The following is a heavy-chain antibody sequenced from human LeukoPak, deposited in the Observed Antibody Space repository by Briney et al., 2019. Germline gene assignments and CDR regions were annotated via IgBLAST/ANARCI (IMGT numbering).Heavy chain of an antibody. CDR3: ARSLRVATTFDY. V-gene: IGHV4-30-4*01. D-gene: IGHD5-12*01. CDR1: GGSISSGDYY. J-gene: IGHJ4*02. CDR2: IYYSGST. Sequence: SETLSLTCTVSGGSISSGDYYWSWIRQPPGKGLEWIGYIYYSGSTYYNPSLKSRVTISVDTSKNQFPLKLSSVTAADTAVYYCARSLRVATTFDYWGQGTLVTVSS.